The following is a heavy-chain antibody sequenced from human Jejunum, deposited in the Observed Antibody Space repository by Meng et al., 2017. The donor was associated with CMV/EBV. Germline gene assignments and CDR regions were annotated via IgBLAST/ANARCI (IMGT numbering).Heavy chain of an antibody. CDR2: IHHSGTT. J-gene: IGHJ4*02. V-gene: IGHV4-30-4*01. D-gene: IGHD5-12*01. Sequence: QVRRQESGPGLGEPSQTLSLTCTGSGDSISSDGYYWAWIRQPPGKGLEWIGYIHHSGTTYYNPSLKSRLTISVDTSKNKFSLKVSSVSVADTAVYYCARDHTGYGNLDYCGQGTLVTVSS. CDR1: GDSISSDGYY. CDR3: ARDHTGYGNLDY.